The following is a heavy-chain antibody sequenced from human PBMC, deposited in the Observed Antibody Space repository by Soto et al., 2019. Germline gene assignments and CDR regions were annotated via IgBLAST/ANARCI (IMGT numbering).Heavy chain of an antibody. D-gene: IGHD4-17*01. CDR1: GGSISSGGYY. Sequence: LSLTCTVSGGSISSGGYYWSWIRQHPGKGLEWIGYIYYSGSTYYNPSLKSRVTISVDTSKNQFSLKLSSVTAADTAVYYCAREDATVIRFDYWGQGTLVTVSS. CDR2: IYYSGST. J-gene: IGHJ4*02. CDR3: AREDATVIRFDY. V-gene: IGHV4-31*03.